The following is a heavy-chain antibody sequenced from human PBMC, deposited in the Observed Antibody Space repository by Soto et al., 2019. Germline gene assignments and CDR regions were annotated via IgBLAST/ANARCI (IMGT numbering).Heavy chain of an antibody. V-gene: IGHV3-48*03. J-gene: IGHJ6*02. D-gene: IGHD6-13*01. Sequence: PGRSLRLSCAASGLTFGTLEMNWVRQATGKGLEWVSYITSRGATRYYAHSVKGRFTISRDNAKNSLYLQMNSLRAEDTALYYCAKDTEAGGITYYHYGMDVWGQGTTVTVSS. CDR1: GLTFGTLE. CDR3: AKDTEAGGITYYHYGMDV. CDR2: ITSRGATR.